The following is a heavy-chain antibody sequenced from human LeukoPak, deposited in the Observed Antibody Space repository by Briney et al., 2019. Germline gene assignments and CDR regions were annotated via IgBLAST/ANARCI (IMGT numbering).Heavy chain of an antibody. CDR1: GGSISSYY. D-gene: IGHD3-22*01. V-gene: IGHV4-4*09. Sequence: SSETLSLTCTVSGGSISSYYWSWIRQPPGKGMEWIGYIYTSGSTNYNPSLKRRVTISVDTSKNQFSLKLSSVTAADTAVYYCARQSDSSGYPYYYYYMDVWGKGTTVTVSS. CDR3: ARQSDSSGYPYYYYYMDV. J-gene: IGHJ6*03. CDR2: IYTSGST.